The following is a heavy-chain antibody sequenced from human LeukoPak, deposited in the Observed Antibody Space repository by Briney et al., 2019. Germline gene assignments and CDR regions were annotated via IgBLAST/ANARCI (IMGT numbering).Heavy chain of an antibody. CDR1: GDSISGSRYY. Sequence: PSETLSLTCTVSGDSISGSRYYWAWIRQPPGKGLEWIGSIYYSGSTYYSPSLKSRVTISVDTSKNQFSLKLSSVTAADTAVYYCARTYYDVLSGYYSGGGPFDYWGQGTLVTVSS. CDR2: IYYSGST. V-gene: IGHV4-39*07. CDR3: ARTYYDVLSGYYSGGGPFDY. J-gene: IGHJ4*02. D-gene: IGHD3-3*01.